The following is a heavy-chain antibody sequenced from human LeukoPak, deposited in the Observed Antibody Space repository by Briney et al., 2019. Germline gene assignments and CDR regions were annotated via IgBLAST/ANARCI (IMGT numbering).Heavy chain of an antibody. D-gene: IGHD3-3*01. Sequence: SETLSLTCAVYGGSFSGYYWSWIRQPPGKGLEWIGEINHSGSTNYNPSLKSRVTISVDTSKNQFSLKLNSVTAADTAVYYCARGLCRSSHYDFWSGYSCPNWFDPWGHGTQVTVSS. CDR1: GGSFSGYY. CDR2: INHSGST. CDR3: ARGLCRSSHYDFWSGYSCPNWFDP. V-gene: IGHV4-34*01. J-gene: IGHJ5*02.